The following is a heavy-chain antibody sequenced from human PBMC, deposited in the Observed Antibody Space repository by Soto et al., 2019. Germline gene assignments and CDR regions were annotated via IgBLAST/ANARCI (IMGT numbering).Heavy chain of an antibody. D-gene: IGHD6-6*01. V-gene: IGHV3-33*01. CDR2: IWYDGSNK. CDR1: GFTFSSYG. CDR3: ARGPARPRVYWYFDL. J-gene: IGHJ2*01. Sequence: QVQLVESGGGVVQPGRSLRLSCAASGFTFSSYGMHWVRQAPGKGLEWVAVIWYDGSNKYYADSVKGRFTISRDNSKNTLYLQMNSLRAEDPAVYYCARGPARPRVYWYFDLWGRGTLVTVSS.